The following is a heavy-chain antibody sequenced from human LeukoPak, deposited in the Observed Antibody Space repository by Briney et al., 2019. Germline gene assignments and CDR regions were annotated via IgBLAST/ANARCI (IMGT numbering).Heavy chain of an antibody. D-gene: IGHD1-26*01. V-gene: IGHV3-7*01. Sequence: GGSLRLSCAASGFTFSSYWMSWVRQAPGKGLEWVANIKQDGSEKYYVDSVKGRFTISRDDAKNSLYLQMNSLRAEDTAVYYCARESGSYANVDAFDIWGQGTMVTVSS. CDR2: IKQDGSEK. CDR3: ARESGSYANVDAFDI. CDR1: GFTFSSYW. J-gene: IGHJ3*02.